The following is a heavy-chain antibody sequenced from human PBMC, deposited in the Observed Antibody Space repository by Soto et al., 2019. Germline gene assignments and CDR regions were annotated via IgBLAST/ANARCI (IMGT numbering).Heavy chain of an antibody. Sequence: ASVKVSCKASGYTFTSYGISWVRQAPGQGLERMGWTSAYNGNTNYAQKLQGRVTMTTDTSTSTAYMELRSLRSDDTAVYYCARDRLHLVSDAFDIWGQGTMVTVSS. J-gene: IGHJ3*02. CDR2: TSAYNGNT. D-gene: IGHD3-9*01. CDR3: ARDRLHLVSDAFDI. V-gene: IGHV1-18*01. CDR1: GYTFTSYG.